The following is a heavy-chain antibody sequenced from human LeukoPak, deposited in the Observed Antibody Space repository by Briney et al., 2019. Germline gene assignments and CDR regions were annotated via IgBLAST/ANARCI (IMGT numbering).Heavy chain of an antibody. D-gene: IGHD2-15*01. CDR3: ARTDLGYCSGGSCHRMDV. Sequence: PVKVSCKASGGTFSSYAISWVRQAPGQGLEWMGGIIPIFGTANYAQKLQGRVTMTTDTSTSTAYMELRSLRSDDTAVYYCARTDLGYCSGGSCHRMDVWGQGTTVTVSS. J-gene: IGHJ6*02. V-gene: IGHV1-69*05. CDR1: GGTFSSYA. CDR2: IIPIFGTA.